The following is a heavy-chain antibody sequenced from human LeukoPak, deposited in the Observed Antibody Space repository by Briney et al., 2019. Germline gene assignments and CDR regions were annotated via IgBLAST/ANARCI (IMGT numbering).Heavy chain of an antibody. J-gene: IGHJ4*02. CDR1: GFTFGDYA. Sequence: GGSLRLSCTASGFTFGDYAMSWFRQAPGKGLEWVGFIRSKAYGGTTEYAASVKGRFTISRDDSKSIAYLQMNSPKTEDTAVYYCTGQTTVTMYYFDYWGQGTLVTVSS. CDR3: TGQTTVTMYYFDY. D-gene: IGHD4-11*01. V-gene: IGHV3-49*03. CDR2: IRSKAYGGTT.